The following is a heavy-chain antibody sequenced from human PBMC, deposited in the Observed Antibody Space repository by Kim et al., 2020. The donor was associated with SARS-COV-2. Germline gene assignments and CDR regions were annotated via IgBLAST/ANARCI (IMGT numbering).Heavy chain of an antibody. V-gene: IGHV4-59*13. Sequence: SETLSLTCTVSGGSISNYYWSWIRHPPGKGLEWIGYFYYSGNTNYNPSLKSRVIISVDMSKNQISLEVSSVTAADTAVYYCARETLSGYSSGWYYFDYWGQGTLVTVSS. CDR1: GGSISNYY. J-gene: IGHJ4*02. CDR3: ARETLSGYSSGWYYFDY. CDR2: FYYSGNT. D-gene: IGHD6-19*01.